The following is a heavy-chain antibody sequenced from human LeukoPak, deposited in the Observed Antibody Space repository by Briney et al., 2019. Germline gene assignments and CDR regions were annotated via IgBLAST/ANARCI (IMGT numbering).Heavy chain of an antibody. D-gene: IGHD5-12*01. Sequence: SETLSLTCTVSGGSISSYSWSWIRQPPGKGLEWIGYIFYSGSTNYNPSLKSRVTISVDTSKNQFSLKLSSVTAADTAVYYCAREGYSGYDYSFDYWGQGTLVTVSS. J-gene: IGHJ4*02. CDR2: IFYSGST. CDR3: AREGYSGYDYSFDY. V-gene: IGHV4-59*01. CDR1: GGSISSYS.